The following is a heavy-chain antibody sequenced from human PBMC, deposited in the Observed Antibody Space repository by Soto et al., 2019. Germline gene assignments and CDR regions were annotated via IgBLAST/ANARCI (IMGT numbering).Heavy chain of an antibody. Sequence: GGSLRLSCAVSGFTFSHAWMTWVRQAPGKGLEWVGRIKSEADGGATDYAAPVKGRFTISRDDSKTTLYLQMNSLETEDTAVYYCTTYTPSRRWNLAKYWGQGTLVTVSS. D-gene: IGHD1-1*01. CDR1: GFTFSHAW. CDR3: TTYTPSRRWNLAKY. V-gene: IGHV3-15*01. CDR2: IKSEADGGAT. J-gene: IGHJ4*02.